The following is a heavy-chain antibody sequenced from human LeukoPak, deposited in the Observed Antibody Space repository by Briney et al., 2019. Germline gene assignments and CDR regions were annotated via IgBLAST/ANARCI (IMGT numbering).Heavy chain of an antibody. CDR2: IYYSGST. Sequence: PSETLSLTCTVSGGSVSSGSYYWSWIRQPPGKGLEWIGYIYYSGSTNYNPSLKSRVTISVDTSKNQFSLKLSSVTAADTAVYYCARMAPPYYYIEYWGQGTLVTVSS. D-gene: IGHD3-10*01. J-gene: IGHJ4*02. CDR1: GGSVSSGSYY. V-gene: IGHV4-61*01. CDR3: ARMAPPYYYIEY.